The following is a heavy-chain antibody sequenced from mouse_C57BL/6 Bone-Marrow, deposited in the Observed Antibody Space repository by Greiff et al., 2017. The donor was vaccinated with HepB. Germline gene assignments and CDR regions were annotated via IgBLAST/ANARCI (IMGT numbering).Heavy chain of an antibody. D-gene: IGHD4-1*01. CDR3: ARVRGTGDWYFDV. Sequence: EVKLVESGGGLVKPGGSLKLSCAASGFTFSSYAMSWVRQTPEKRLEWVATISDGGSYTYYPDNVKGRFTISRDNAKNNLYLQMSHLKSEDTAMYYCARVRGTGDWYFDVWGTGTTVTVSS. CDR1: GFTFSSYA. CDR2: ISDGGSYT. V-gene: IGHV5-4*03. J-gene: IGHJ1*03.